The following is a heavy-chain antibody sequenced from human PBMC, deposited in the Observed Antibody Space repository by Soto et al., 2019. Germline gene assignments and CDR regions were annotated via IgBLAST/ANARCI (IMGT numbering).Heavy chain of an antibody. J-gene: IGHJ6*02. Sequence: SVKVSCKASGGTFSSYAISWVRQAPGQGLEWMGGIIPIFGTANYAQKFQGRVTITADKSTSTAYMELSSLRSEDTAVYYCARLIVVVVAANRVDYYYGMDVWGQGTTVTVSS. CDR1: GGTFSSYA. V-gene: IGHV1-69*06. CDR3: ARLIVVVVAANRVDYYYGMDV. D-gene: IGHD2-15*01. CDR2: IIPIFGTA.